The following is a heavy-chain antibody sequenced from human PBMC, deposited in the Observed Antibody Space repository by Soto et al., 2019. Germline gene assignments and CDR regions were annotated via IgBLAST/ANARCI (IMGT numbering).Heavy chain of an antibody. J-gene: IGHJ4*02. D-gene: IGHD6-13*01. CDR1: SGSISSGDYY. Sequence: SEPLSLTCTVSSGSISSGDYYWSWIRQPPGKGLEWIGYIYYSGSTDYNSALKSRVTISVDTSKNQFSLKLSSVTAADTAVYYCARASRYTSSWFYFNYWGQGTLVTVSS. V-gene: IGHV4-30-4*01. CDR2: IYYSGST. CDR3: ARASRYTSSWFYFNY.